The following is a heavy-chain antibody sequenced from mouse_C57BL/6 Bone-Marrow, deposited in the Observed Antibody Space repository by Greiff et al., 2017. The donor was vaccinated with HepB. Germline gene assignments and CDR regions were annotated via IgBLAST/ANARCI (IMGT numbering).Heavy chain of an antibody. Sequence: EVKLVESGGGLVQPGGSLKLSCAASGFTFSDYYMYWVRQTPEKRLEWVADISNGGGSTYYPDTVKGRFTISRDNAKNTLYLQMSRLKSEDTAMYYCARHHYYGSSYRYFDVWGTGTTVTVSS. CDR3: ARHHYYGSSYRYFDV. D-gene: IGHD1-1*01. V-gene: IGHV5-12*01. CDR1: GFTFSDYY. J-gene: IGHJ1*03. CDR2: ISNGGGST.